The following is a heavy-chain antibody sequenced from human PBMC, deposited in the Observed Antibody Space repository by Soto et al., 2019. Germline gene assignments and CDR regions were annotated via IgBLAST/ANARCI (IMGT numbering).Heavy chain of an antibody. CDR3: ARGYGGPIGWFDP. J-gene: IGHJ5*02. CDR1: GYTFTSYA. D-gene: IGHD3-16*01. V-gene: IGHV1-3*01. CDR2: INAGNGNT. Sequence: QVQLVQSGAEVKKPGASVKVSCKASGYTFTSYAMHWVRQAPGQRLEWMGWINAGNGNTKYSQKFQGRVTITRDTSASTAYMELSSLRSEDTAVYSCARGYGGPIGWFDPWGQGPLVTVSS.